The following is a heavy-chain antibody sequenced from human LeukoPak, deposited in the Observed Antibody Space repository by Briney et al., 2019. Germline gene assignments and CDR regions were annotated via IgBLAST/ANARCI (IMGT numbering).Heavy chain of an antibody. J-gene: IGHJ4*02. CDR3: AKLPDTAMDY. CDR2: IRYDGSNK. V-gene: IGHV3-30*02. CDR1: AFTFSSYA. D-gene: IGHD5-18*01. Sequence: QSGGSLRLSCAASAFTFSSYAMHWVLQAPGKGLEWVAFIRYDGSNKYYADSVKGRFTISRDNSKNTLYLQMNSLRAEDTAVYYCAKLPDTAMDYWGQGTLVTVSS.